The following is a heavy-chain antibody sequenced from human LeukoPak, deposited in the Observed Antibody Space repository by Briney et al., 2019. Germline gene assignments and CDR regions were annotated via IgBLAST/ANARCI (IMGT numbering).Heavy chain of an antibody. CDR2: ISCDGSNK. Sequence: GGSLRLSCAASGFTFSSCGMHWVRQAPGKGLECVGVISCDGSNKYYADSVEGRFTISRDNSKNTLYLQMNSLRAEDTAVYYCAKDGDYGSGSYYYGMDVWGKGTTVTVSS. CDR1: GFTFSSCG. CDR3: AKDGDYGSGSYYYGMDV. D-gene: IGHD3-10*01. J-gene: IGHJ6*04. V-gene: IGHV3-30*18.